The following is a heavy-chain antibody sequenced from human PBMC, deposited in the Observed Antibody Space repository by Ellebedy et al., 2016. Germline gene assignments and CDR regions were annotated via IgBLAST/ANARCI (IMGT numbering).Heavy chain of an antibody. V-gene: IGHV3-30-3*01. Sequence: GESLKISCAASGFTFSSYAMHWVRQAPGKGLEWVAVISYDGSNKYYADSVKGRFTISRDNSKNTLYLQMNSLRAEDTAVYYCARFGYDSSGRYDAFDIWGQGTMVTVSS. D-gene: IGHD3-22*01. CDR1: GFTFSSYA. J-gene: IGHJ3*02. CDR3: ARFGYDSSGRYDAFDI. CDR2: ISYDGSNK.